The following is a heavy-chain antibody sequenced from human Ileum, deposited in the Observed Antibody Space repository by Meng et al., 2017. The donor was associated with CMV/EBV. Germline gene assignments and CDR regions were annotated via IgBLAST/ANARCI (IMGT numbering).Heavy chain of an antibody. CDR2: INPNSGGT. V-gene: IGHV1-2*02. D-gene: IGHD6-19*01. Sequence: AELVPSGAEVKKPGASVKVSCKASGYTFNAYHVHWVRQAPGQGLEWMGWINPNSGGTKYAQKFRGRVTLTRDTSISTVYMDLTTITSDDTAVYYCARPYTSGWSNWFDPWGQGTLVTVSS. J-gene: IGHJ5*02. CDR3: ARPYTSGWSNWFDP. CDR1: GYTFNAYH.